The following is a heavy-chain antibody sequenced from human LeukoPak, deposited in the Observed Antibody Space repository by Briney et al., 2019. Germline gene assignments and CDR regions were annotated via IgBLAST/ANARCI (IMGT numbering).Heavy chain of an antibody. D-gene: IGHD6-6*01. V-gene: IGHV4-39*01. CDR2: IYYSGST. Sequence: PSETLSLTCTVSGGSISSSSYYWGWIRQPPGKGLEWIGSIYYSGSTYYNPSLKSRVTISVDTSKNQFSLKLSSVTAADTAVYYCARSLYSSSSAEFDYWGQGTLVTVSS. CDR1: GGSISSSSYY. J-gene: IGHJ4*02. CDR3: ARSLYSSSSAEFDY.